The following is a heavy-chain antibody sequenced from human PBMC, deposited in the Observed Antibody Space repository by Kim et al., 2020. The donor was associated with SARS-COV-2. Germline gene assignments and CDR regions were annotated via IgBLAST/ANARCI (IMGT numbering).Heavy chain of an antibody. V-gene: IGHV3-30*18. CDR2: ISNDGGSE. CDR1: GFTFNNYG. D-gene: IGHD3-3*01. J-gene: IGHJ6*02. CDR3: AKGGNDFWSGHYEKYYFYVMDV. Sequence: GGSLRLSCAASGFTFNNYGMHWVRQAPGKGPEWVAVISNDGGSEHYADSVKGRFTISRDNSNNRLFLQMNSLRGEDTAVYYCAKGGNDFWSGHYEKYYFYVMDVWGQGTTVTVSS.